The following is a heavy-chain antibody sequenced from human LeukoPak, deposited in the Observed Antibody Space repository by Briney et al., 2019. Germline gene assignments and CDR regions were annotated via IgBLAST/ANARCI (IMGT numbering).Heavy chain of an antibody. Sequence: GGSLRLSCAASGFTVSSNYMSWVRQAPGKGLEWVSVIYSGGSTYYADSVKDRFTISRDNSKNTLYLQMNSLRAEDTAVCYCVAGTTHYYYYMDVWGKGTTVTVSS. D-gene: IGHD1-7*01. J-gene: IGHJ6*03. CDR2: IYSGGST. V-gene: IGHV3-53*01. CDR3: VAGTTHYYYYMDV. CDR1: GFTVSSNY.